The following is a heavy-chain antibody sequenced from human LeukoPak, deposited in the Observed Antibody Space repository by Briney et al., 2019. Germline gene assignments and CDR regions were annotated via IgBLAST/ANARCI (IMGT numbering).Heavy chain of an antibody. CDR2: ISSSGSTI. D-gene: IGHD2-15*01. CDR3: ARGYDYGDY. J-gene: IGHJ4*02. Sequence: GGSLRLXCAASGFTYSSYEMNWVRQAPGKGLEWVSYISSSGSTIYYADSVKGRFTISRDNAKNSLYLQMNTLRAEDTAVYYCARGYDYGDYWGQGTLVTVSS. CDR1: GFTYSSYE. V-gene: IGHV3-48*03.